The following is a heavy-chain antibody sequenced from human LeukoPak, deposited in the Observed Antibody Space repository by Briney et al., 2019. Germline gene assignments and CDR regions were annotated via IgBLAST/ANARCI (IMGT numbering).Heavy chain of an antibody. CDR3: AKLYGGSSSWYFDS. Sequence: SETLSLTCTVSGGSVSNYYWSWIRQPAGKGLEWIGRIYSSGTTIYNPSLKSRVTIFVDASKNQFSLKLSSVTAADTAVYYCAKLYGGSSSWYFDSWGQGTLVTVSS. J-gene: IGHJ4*02. D-gene: IGHD6-13*01. CDR2: IYSSGTT. CDR1: GGSVSNYY. V-gene: IGHV4-4*07.